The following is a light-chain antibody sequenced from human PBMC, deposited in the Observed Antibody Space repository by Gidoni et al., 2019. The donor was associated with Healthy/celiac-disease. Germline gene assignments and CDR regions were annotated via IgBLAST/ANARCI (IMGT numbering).Light chain of an antibody. CDR2: GNS. J-gene: IGLJ3*02. Sequence: QSVLTQPPSVSGAPGQRVTISCTGTSSNIRASYDVHLYQTLPGTAPKLLIYGNSNRPSGVPDRFSGSKSGTSASLAITGLQAEDEADYYCQSYDSSLSGSKVFGGGTKLTVL. V-gene: IGLV1-40*01. CDR3: QSYDSSLSGSKV. CDR1: SSNIRASYD.